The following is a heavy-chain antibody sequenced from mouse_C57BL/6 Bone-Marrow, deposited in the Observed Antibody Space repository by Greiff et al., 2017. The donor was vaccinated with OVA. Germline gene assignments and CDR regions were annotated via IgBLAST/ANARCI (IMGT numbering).Heavy chain of an antibody. CDR3: VKDYYGSSYGLYYYAMDY. J-gene: IGHJ4*01. D-gene: IGHD1-1*01. CDR2: IDPSDSYT. CDR1: GYTFTSYW. Sequence: QVQLQQPGAELVRPGTSVKLSCKASGYTFTSYWMHWVQQRPGQGLEWIGVIDPSDSYTNYTHKFKGKTTLTVDTSSSTAYMQLSSLTSEDSAVYYCVKDYYGSSYGLYYYAMDYWGQGTSVTVSS. V-gene: IGHV1-59*01.